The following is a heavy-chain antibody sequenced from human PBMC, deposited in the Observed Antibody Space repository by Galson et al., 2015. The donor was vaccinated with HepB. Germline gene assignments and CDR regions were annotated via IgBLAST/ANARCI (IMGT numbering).Heavy chain of an antibody. J-gene: IGHJ4*02. Sequence: SLRLSCAASGFTFDDYAMHWVRQAPGKGLEWVSAVSWNSGSIAYADSVRGRFTISRDNAKNSLYLQMNSLRPEDTALYYCAKGGYSISWFDLDYWGQGTLVTVSS. D-gene: IGHD6-13*01. CDR3: AKGGYSISWFDLDY. CDR2: VSWNSGSI. CDR1: GFTFDDYA. V-gene: IGHV3-9*01.